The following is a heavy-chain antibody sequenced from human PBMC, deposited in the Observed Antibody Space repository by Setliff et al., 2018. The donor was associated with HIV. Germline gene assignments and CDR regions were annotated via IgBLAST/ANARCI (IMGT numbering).Heavy chain of an antibody. CDR1: GYSFTNYW. V-gene: IGHV5-51*01. CDR3: ARQHSSGWDHFFDY. CDR2: IYPGDSDT. J-gene: IGHJ4*02. Sequence: GESLKISCKGSGYSFTNYWIAWVRQMPGKGLEWMGIIYPGDSDTRYSPTFQGQVTISADKSMSTAYLQWNSLKASDTAMYYCARQHSSGWDHFFDYWGQGALVTVSS. D-gene: IGHD6-19*01.